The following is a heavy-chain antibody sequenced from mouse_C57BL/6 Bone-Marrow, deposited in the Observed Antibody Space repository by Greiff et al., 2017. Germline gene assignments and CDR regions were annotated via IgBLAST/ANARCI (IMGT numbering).Heavy chain of an antibody. J-gene: IGHJ4*01. CDR1: GYAFSSSW. Sequence: QVQLQQSGPELVKPGASVKISCKASGYAFSSSWMNWVKQRPGKGLEWIGRIYPGDGDTNYNGKFKGQATLTADKSSSTAYMQLSSLTSEDSAVYVCATDYYDIGEGYYAMDYWGQGTSVTVSS. D-gene: IGHD2-4*01. CDR2: IYPGDGDT. CDR3: ATDYYDIGEGYYAMDY. V-gene: IGHV1-82*01.